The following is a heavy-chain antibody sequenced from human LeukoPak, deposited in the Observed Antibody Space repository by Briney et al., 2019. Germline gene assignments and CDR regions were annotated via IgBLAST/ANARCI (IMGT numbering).Heavy chain of an antibody. J-gene: IGHJ4*02. V-gene: IGHV3-21*01. Sequence: PEGSLRLSCAASGFTFSSYSMNWVRQAPGKGLEWVSSISSSSSYIYYADSVKGRFTISRDNAKNSLYLQMNSLRAEDTAVYYCARVGAPLWFGELSGFDYWGQGTLVTVSS. D-gene: IGHD3-10*01. CDR1: GFTFSSYS. CDR2: ISSSSSYI. CDR3: ARVGAPLWFGELSGFDY.